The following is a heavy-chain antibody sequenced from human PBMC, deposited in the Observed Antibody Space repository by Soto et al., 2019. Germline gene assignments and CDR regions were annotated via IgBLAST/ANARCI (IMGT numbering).Heavy chain of an antibody. CDR1: GFTLSTYS. D-gene: IGHD6-19*01. J-gene: IGHJ4*02. V-gene: IGHV3-48*01. CDR3: ARERGSGWTFHY. CDR2: ISSSSSI. Sequence: EVQLVESGGDLVQPGGSLRLSCAASGFTLSTYSINWVRQAPGKGLEWVSSISSSSSIYYADSVKGRYTISRDNVQNSQYLQMHRLNAEDTAVYYCARERGSGWTFHYGGQGTLLTVST.